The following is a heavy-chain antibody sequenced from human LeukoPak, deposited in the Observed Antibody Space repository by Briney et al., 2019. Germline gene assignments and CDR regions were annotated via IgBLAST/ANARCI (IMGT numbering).Heavy chain of an antibody. V-gene: IGHV1-18*01. CDR3: ARELGGWDYYYGMDV. Sequence: GASVKVSCKASGYTFTSYGISWVRQAPGQGLEWMGWISAYNGNTNYAQKLQGRVTMTADTSTSTAYMELRSLRSDDTAVYYCARELGGWDYYYGMDVWGQGTTVTVSS. CDR1: GYTFTSYG. J-gene: IGHJ6*02. CDR2: ISAYNGNT. D-gene: IGHD1-26*01.